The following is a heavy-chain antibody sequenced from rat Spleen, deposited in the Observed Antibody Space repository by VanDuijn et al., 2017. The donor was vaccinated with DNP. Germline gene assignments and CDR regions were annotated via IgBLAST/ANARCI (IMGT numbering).Heavy chain of an antibody. CDR2: ISYSGGT. CDR1: GYSITSNY. V-gene: IGHV3-1*01. J-gene: IGHJ3*01. Sequence: EVQLQESGSGLVKPSQSLSLTCSVTGYSITSNYWGWIRQFPGNKMEYIGHISYSGGTSYHPSLKSRISITRDTSKNQCFLQLNSVTTEDTATYYCASGGAGIWFAYWGQGTLVTVSS. D-gene: IGHD4-2*01. CDR3: ASGGAGIWFAY.